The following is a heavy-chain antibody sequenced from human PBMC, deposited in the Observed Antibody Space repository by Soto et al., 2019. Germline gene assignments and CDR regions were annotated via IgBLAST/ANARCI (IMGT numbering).Heavy chain of an antibody. V-gene: IGHV1-3*01. J-gene: IGHJ6*03. CDR3: ARDALGQYYYGSRQAGGYYMDV. Sequence: ASVKVSCKASGYTFTSYAMHWVRQAPGQRLEWMGWINAGNGNTKYSQKFQGRVTITRDTSASTAYMELSSLRSEDTAVYYCARDALGQYYYGSRQAGGYYMDVWGKGTTVTVSS. CDR2: INAGNGNT. D-gene: IGHD3-10*01. CDR1: GYTFTSYA.